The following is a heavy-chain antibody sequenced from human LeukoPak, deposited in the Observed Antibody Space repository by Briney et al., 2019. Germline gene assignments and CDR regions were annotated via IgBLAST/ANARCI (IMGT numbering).Heavy chain of an antibody. J-gene: IGHJ3*02. CDR2: ISYDGSNK. Sequence: GGSLRLSCAASGFTFSSYDMHWVRQAPGKGLEWVTVISYDGSNKYYADSVKGRFTISRDNTKNTLYLQMNSLSAEDTAVYYCATTIAEAHGAFDIWGQGTMVTVSS. CDR3: ATTIAEAHGAFDI. V-gene: IGHV3-30*03. CDR1: GFTFSSYD. D-gene: IGHD6-19*01.